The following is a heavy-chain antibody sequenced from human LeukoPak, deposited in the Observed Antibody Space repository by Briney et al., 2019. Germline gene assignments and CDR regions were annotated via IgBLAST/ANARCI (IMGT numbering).Heavy chain of an antibody. CDR2: IYYSGST. J-gene: IGHJ4*02. CDR1: GGSISSGGYY. D-gene: IGHD3-22*01. Sequence: PSETLSLTCTVSGGSISSGGYYWSWIRQHPGKGLEWIGYIYYSGSTYYNPSLKSRVTISVDTSKNQFSLKLSSVTAADTAVYYCARAPYYSHVEFYFDYWGQGTLVTVSS. CDR3: ARAPYYSHVEFYFDY. V-gene: IGHV4-31*03.